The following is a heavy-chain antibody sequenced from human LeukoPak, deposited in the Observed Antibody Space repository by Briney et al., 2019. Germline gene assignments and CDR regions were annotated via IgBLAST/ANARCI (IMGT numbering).Heavy chain of an antibody. CDR1: GYTFTGYY. V-gene: IGHV1-2*02. CDR2: INPNSGGT. Sequence: ASVKVSCTASGYTFTGYYMHWVRQAPGQGLEWMGWINPNSGGTNYTQKFQGRVTMTRDTSISTAYMELSRLRSDDTAVYYCARGAEGGSYYYYYMDVWGKGTTVTVSS. CDR3: ARGAEGGSYYYYYMDV. J-gene: IGHJ6*03.